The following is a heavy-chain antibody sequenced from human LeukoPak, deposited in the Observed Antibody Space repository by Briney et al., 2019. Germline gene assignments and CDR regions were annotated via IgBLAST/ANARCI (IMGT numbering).Heavy chain of an antibody. J-gene: IGHJ6*02. D-gene: IGHD2-2*01. V-gene: IGHV3-30*18. CDR3: AKDIVVVPAAIGYYYYGMDV. CDR2: ISYDGSNK. CDR1: GFTFSSYG. Sequence: GRSLRLSCAASGFTFSSYGIHWVRQAPGKGLEWVAVISYDGSNKYYADSVRGRFTISRDNSKNTLYLQMNSLRAEDTAVYYCAKDIVVVPAAIGYYYYGMDVWGQGTTVTVSS.